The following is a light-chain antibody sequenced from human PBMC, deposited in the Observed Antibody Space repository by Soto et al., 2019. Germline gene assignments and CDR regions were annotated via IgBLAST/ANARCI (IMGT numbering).Light chain of an antibody. J-gene: IGLJ1*01. CDR3: RSYPSSSTYV. V-gene: IGLV2-14*01. CDR2: EVS. CDR1: SSDVGGYNY. Sequence: QSALTQPASVSGSPGQSITISCTGTSSDVGGYNYVSWYQQHPGKAPKLMIYEVSNRPSGVSNRFSGSKSGNTASLTISGLQAEDEADYYCRSYPSSSTYVFGTGTQLTLL.